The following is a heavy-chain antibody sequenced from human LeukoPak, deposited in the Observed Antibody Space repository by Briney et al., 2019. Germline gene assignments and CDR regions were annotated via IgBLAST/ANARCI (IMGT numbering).Heavy chain of an antibody. D-gene: IGHD4-17*01. CDR2: IYYSGST. Sequence: SQTLSLTCTVSGGSISSGDYYWSWIRQPPGKGLEWIGYIYYSGSTYYNPSLKSRVTISVDTSKNQFSLKLSSVTAADTAVYYCARGNGDYSNFDYWGQGTLVTVSP. V-gene: IGHV4-30-4*01. CDR1: GGSISSGDYY. J-gene: IGHJ4*02. CDR3: ARGNGDYSNFDY.